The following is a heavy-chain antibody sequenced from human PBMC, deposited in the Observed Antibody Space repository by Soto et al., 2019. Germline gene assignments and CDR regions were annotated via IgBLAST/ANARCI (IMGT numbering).Heavy chain of an antibody. J-gene: IGHJ2*01. D-gene: IGHD4-17*01. CDR3: AREIIPLTTDWYFDL. Sequence: QVQLQESGPGLVKPSETLSLTCTVSGGSMSGHMSYWSWIRQPPGKGLEWIGYIYESGSTYYNPSLKRRVTITVDTSKKQFSLRLNSVTAADTAVYYCAREIIPLTTDWYFDLWGRGTLVTVSS. CDR2: IYESGST. CDR1: GGSMSGHMSY. V-gene: IGHV4-30-4*01.